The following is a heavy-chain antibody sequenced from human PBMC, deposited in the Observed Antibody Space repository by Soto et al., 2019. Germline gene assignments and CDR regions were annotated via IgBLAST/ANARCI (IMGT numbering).Heavy chain of an antibody. D-gene: IGHD2-15*01. CDR1: GFTFSAST. J-gene: IGHJ6*03. V-gene: IGHV3-21*01. CDR3: ARPLYCSGGSCFSMGYFSYYLDV. Sequence: ELQLVESGGGLVKPGGSLRLSCAASGFTFSASTMTWVRQAPGKGLEWVSSIGSGSTNIYYADSVKGRFTISRDNATKSRYLQLDSLIAAHAAVHYCARPLYCSGGSCFSMGYFSYYLDVWGKGTTVTVSS. CDR2: IGSGSTNI.